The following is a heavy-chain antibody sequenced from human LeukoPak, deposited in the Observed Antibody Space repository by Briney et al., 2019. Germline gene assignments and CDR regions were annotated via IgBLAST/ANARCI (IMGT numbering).Heavy chain of an antibody. V-gene: IGHV4-39*01. J-gene: IGHJ5*02. CDR2: IYYSGST. D-gene: IGHD6-13*01. CDR1: GGSISRSSYY. CDR3: ARLSEQPGYNWFDP. Sequence: SETLSLTCTVPGGSISRSSYYWGWIRQPPGKGLEWIGSIYYSGSTFYNPSLKSRVTISVETSKNQFSVTLRSVTAADTALYYCARLSEQPGYNWFDPWGQGTLVTVSA.